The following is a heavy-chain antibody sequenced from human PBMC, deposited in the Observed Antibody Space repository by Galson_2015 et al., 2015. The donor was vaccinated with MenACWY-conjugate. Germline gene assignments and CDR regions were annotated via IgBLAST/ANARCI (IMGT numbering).Heavy chain of an antibody. CDR2: VDYSGST. CDR3: AREQRTGTTVLCDS. CDR1: GGSISDYF. D-gene: IGHD1-7*01. Sequence: ETLSLTCSVSGGSISDYFWTWIRQSPGRGLEWIGYVDYSGSTNYSPSLKSRVTISVNTSKNQFSLKLRSVTAADTAVYYCAREQRTGTTVLCDSWGQGTLVTVSS. J-gene: IGHJ4*02. V-gene: IGHV4-59*01.